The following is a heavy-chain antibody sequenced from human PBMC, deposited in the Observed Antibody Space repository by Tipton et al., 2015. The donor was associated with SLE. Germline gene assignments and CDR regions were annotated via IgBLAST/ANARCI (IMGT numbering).Heavy chain of an antibody. CDR3: ASRGQQLGWFDP. Sequence: TLSLTCTVSGGSVSSYYWSWIRQPPGKGLEWIGYIYYSGSTNYNPSLKSRVTISVDTSKNQFSLKLSSVTAADTAVYYCASRGQQLGWFDPWGQGTLVTVSS. CDR1: GGSVSSYY. CDR2: IYYSGST. J-gene: IGHJ5*02. V-gene: IGHV4-59*02. D-gene: IGHD6-13*01.